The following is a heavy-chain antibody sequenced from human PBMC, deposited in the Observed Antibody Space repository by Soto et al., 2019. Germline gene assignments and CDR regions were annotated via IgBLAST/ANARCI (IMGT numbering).Heavy chain of an antibody. J-gene: IGHJ4*02. D-gene: IGHD5-12*01. Sequence: PSETLSLTCTVSGKSISGLYWGWIRQPAGKGLEWIGSISTSGSTNYNPSLKSRVAMSVDTSKNQFSLKVTSVTAADTAVYYCARGMSGYDYIFDYWGQGTLVTVSS. CDR2: ISTSGST. CDR3: ARGMSGYDYIFDY. V-gene: IGHV4-4*07. CDR1: GKSISGLY.